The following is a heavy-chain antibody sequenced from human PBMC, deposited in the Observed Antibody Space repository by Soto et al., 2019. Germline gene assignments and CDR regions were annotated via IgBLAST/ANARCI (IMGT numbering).Heavy chain of an antibody. V-gene: IGHV1-46*01. CDR1: GYTFTSYY. CDR2: INPSGGST. Sequence: ASVKVSCKASGYTFTSYYMHWVRQAPGQGLEWMGIINPSGGSTSYAQKFQGRVTMTRDTSTSTVYMELSSLRSEDTAVYYCARTYLYCSSTSCQPDYYSYGMGVGGQGTTAPV. CDR3: ARTYLYCSSTSCQPDYYSYGMGV. D-gene: IGHD2-2*01. J-gene: IGHJ6*02.